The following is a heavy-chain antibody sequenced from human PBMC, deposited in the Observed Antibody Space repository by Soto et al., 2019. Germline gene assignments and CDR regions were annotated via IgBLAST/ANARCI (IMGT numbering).Heavy chain of an antibody. CDR3: ARDREGVGAGLF. CDR2: ISSSSSYM. D-gene: IGHD1-26*01. Sequence: GGSLRLSCAASGFSFSSYSMNWVRQAPGKGLEWVSYISSSSSYMDSIESVKGRFAISRDNAKNSLYLQMNSLRAEDTAVYYCARDREGVGAGLFWGQGTTVTVSS. V-gene: IGHV3-21*01. J-gene: IGHJ6*02. CDR1: GFSFSSYS.